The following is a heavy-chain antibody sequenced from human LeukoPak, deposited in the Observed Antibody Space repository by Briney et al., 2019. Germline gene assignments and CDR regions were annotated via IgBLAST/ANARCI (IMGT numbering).Heavy chain of an antibody. D-gene: IGHD3-10*01. CDR2: INPSGGST. CDR3: ARGRITMVRGARGSIDY. V-gene: IGHV1-46*01. CDR1: GYTFTSYY. J-gene: IGHJ4*02. Sequence: ASVKVSCKASGYTFTSYYTHWVRQAPGQGLEWMGIINPSGGSTSYAQKFQGRVTMTRDMSTSTVYMELSSLRSEDTAVYYCARGRITMVRGARGSIDYWGQGTLVTVSS.